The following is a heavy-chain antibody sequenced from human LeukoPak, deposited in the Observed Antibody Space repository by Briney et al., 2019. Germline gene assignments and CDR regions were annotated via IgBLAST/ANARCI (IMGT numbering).Heavy chain of an antibody. D-gene: IGHD4-11*01. CDR2: IYHSGST. CDR3: ARGPRMTTDVWFDP. CDR1: GYSISSGYY. Sequence: PSETLSLTCTVSGYSISSGYYWGWIRQPPGKGLEWIGSIYHSGSTYYNPSLKSRVTISVDTSKNQFSLKLSSVTAADTAVYYCARGPRMTTDVWFDPWGQGALVTVSS. V-gene: IGHV4-38-2*02. J-gene: IGHJ5*02.